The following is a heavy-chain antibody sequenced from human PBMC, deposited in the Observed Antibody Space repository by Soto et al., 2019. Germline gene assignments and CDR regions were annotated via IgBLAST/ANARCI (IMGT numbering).Heavy chain of an antibody. D-gene: IGHD3-3*02. CDR3: ARDEVQSLIFGVVIPFDY. V-gene: IGHV3-21*01. Sequence: GGSLRLSCAASGFTFSSYSMNWVRQAPGKGLEWVSSISSSSSYIYYADSVKGRFTISRDNAKNSLYLQMNSLRAEDTAVYYCARDEVQSLIFGVVIPFDYWGQGTLVTVSS. CDR1: GFTFSSYS. CDR2: ISSSSSYI. J-gene: IGHJ4*02.